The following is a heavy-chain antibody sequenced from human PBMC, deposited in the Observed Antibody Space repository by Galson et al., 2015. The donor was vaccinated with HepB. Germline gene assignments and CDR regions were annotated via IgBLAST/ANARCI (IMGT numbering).Heavy chain of an antibody. CDR1: GFTFSSYW. D-gene: IGHD3-3*01. J-gene: IGHJ5*02. Sequence: SLRLSCAASGFTFSSYWMSWVRQAPGKGLEWVANIKQDGSEKYYVDSVKGRLTISRDNAKNSLYLQMNSLRAEDTAVYYCARMGAAIFTKNWFDPWGQGTLVTVSS. V-gene: IGHV3-7*01. CDR2: IKQDGSEK. CDR3: ARMGAAIFTKNWFDP.